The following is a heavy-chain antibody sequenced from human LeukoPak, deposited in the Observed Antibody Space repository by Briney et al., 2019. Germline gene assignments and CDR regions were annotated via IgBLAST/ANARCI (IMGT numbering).Heavy chain of an antibody. D-gene: IGHD3-9*01. J-gene: IGHJ4*02. CDR2: ISYGGSNK. CDR1: GFTFSSYG. Sequence: PGRSLRLSCAASGFTFSSYGMHWVRQAPGKGLEWVAVISYGGSNKYYADSVKGRFTISRDNSKNTLYLQMNSLRAEDTAVYYCATHYDILTGYHDYWGQGTLVTVSS. CDR3: ATHYDILTGYHDY. V-gene: IGHV3-30*03.